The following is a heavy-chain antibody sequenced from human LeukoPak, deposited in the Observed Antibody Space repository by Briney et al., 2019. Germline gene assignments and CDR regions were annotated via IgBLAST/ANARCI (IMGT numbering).Heavy chain of an antibody. J-gene: IGHJ6*03. CDR2: INPNIGGT. V-gene: IGHV1-2*02. Sequence: ASVKVSCKASGGTFSSYAISWVRQAPGQGLEWMGWINPNIGGTNYAQNFQGRVTMTRDTSISTAYMELSRLRYDDTAVYYCARGATVTTLPHYYYFMDVWGKGTTVTVSS. CDR3: ARGATVTTLPHYYYFMDV. D-gene: IGHD4-17*01. CDR1: GGTFSSYA.